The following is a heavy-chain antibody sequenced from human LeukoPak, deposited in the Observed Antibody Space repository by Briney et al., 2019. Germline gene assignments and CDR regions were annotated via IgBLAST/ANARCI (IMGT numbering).Heavy chain of an antibody. CDR3: SRFSYYYDSDYTFDI. Sequence: SETLSLTCAVYGGSFSGYYWSWIRQPPGKGLEWIGEINHSGSTNYNPSLKSRVTISVDTSKNQFSLKLSSVTAADTAVYYCSRFSYYYDSDYTFDIWGQGTMVTVS. J-gene: IGHJ3*02. D-gene: IGHD3-22*01. CDR1: GGSFSGYY. CDR2: INHSGST. V-gene: IGHV4-34*01.